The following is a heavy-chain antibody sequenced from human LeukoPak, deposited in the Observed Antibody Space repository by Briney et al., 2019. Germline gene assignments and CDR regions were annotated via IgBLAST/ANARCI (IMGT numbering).Heavy chain of an antibody. D-gene: IGHD4-17*01. Sequence: TSETLSLPYAVYGGSFSGYYWSWLRQPPGKGLEWLGEINHSGSTNYNPPLKSRVTISVDTYKHQLSLKLGSVTAADTAVYDCARGSSPMTTADYWVQGTLVTVSS. V-gene: IGHV4-34*01. CDR1: GGSFSGYY. J-gene: IGHJ4*02. CDR3: ARGSSPMTTADY. CDR2: INHSGST.